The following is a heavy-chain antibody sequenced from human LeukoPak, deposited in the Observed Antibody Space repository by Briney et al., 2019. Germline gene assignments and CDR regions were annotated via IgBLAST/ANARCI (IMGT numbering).Heavy chain of an antibody. CDR1: GFTFSSYA. Sequence: HSGGSLRLSCAASGFTFSSYAMSWVRQAPGKGLEWVSAISGSGGSTYYADSVKGRFTISRDNSKNTLYLQMNSLRAEDTAVYYCAKDQKQLIPPFDYWGQGTLVTVSS. CDR2: ISGSGGST. CDR3: AKDQKQLIPPFDY. D-gene: IGHD6-6*01. V-gene: IGHV3-23*01. J-gene: IGHJ4*02.